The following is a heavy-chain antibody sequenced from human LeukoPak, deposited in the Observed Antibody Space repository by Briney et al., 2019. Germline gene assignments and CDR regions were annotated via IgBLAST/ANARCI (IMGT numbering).Heavy chain of an antibody. D-gene: IGHD3-16*01. V-gene: IGHV3-30*03. CDR3: ARDYHIFGGANYFDY. Sequence: TGGSLRLSCAASGFTFSSYGMHWVRQAPGKGLEWVAVISYDGSNKYYADSVKGRFTISRDNSKNTLYLQTNSLRAEDTAVYYCARDYHIFGGANYFDYWGQGTLVTVSS. CDR1: GFTFSSYG. CDR2: ISYDGSNK. J-gene: IGHJ4*02.